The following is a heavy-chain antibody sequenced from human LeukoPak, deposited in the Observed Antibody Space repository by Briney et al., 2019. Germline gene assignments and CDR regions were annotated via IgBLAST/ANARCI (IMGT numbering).Heavy chain of an antibody. D-gene: IGHD2-8*02. J-gene: IGHJ4*02. CDR2: IFPSGGEI. Sequence: GGSLRLSCAASGFTFSTFAMIWVRQPPGKGLGWVSSIFPSGGEIHYADSVRGRFTISRDNSKSTLSLQLNSLRAEDTAIYYCATYRQVLLPFESWGQGTLVTVSS. V-gene: IGHV3-23*01. CDR1: GFTFSTFA. CDR3: ATYRQVLLPFES.